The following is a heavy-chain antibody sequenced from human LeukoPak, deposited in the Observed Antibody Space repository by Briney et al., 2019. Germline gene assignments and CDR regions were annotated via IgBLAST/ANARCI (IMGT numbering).Heavy chain of an antibody. D-gene: IGHD6-6*01. Sequence: GGSLRLSCATSGFTFSSNWMSWVRHVPGRGLDWVANIKPDGSAEYYAASVKGRFTVSRDNAKNTLYLQVNNLRAEDTAVYYCARGPNSNWSGLDFWGQGTLLTVSS. CDR1: GFTFSSNW. CDR2: IKPDGSAE. V-gene: IGHV3-7*01. J-gene: IGHJ4*02. CDR3: ARGPNSNWSGLDF.